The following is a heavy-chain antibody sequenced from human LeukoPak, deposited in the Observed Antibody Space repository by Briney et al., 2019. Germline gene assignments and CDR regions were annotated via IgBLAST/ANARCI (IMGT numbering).Heavy chain of an antibody. Sequence: ASETLSLTCAVYGGTFSGYYWSWIRQPPGKGLEWIGEINHSGSTNYNPSLKSRVTISVDTSKNQFSLRLSSATAADTALYYCARVLEGSSGQHWYFDLWGRGTLVTVSS. V-gene: IGHV4-34*01. D-gene: IGHD6-19*01. CDR1: GGTFSGYY. J-gene: IGHJ2*01. CDR2: INHSGST. CDR3: ARVLEGSSGQHWYFDL.